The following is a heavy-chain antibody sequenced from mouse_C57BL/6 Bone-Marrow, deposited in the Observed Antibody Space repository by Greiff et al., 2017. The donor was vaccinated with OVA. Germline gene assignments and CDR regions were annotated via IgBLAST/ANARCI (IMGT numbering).Heavy chain of an antibody. D-gene: IGHD2-14*01. J-gene: IGHJ4*01. CDR3: VREGVIGDYAMDD. CDR1: GYTFTSYW. V-gene: IGHV1-69*01. Sequence: VQLQQPGAELVMPGASVKLSCKASGYTFTSYWMHWVKQRPGQGLEWIGEIDPSDSYTNYNQKFKGKSTLTVDKSYSTAYMQLSSLTTEESAVDYGVREGVIGDYAMDDGGQGTAVTVSA. CDR2: IDPSDSYT.